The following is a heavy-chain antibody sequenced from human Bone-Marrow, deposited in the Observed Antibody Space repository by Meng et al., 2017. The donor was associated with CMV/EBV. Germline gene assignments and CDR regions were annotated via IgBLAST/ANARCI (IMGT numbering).Heavy chain of an antibody. Sequence: GESLKISCAASGFTLSDYTMQWVRQSPGKGLEWVALISYNGGFEYYSDSVKGRFTISRDNSKNRLYLRMDSLKTEDTAVYYCAREGGVRTAFDIWAKGQWSPSPQ. CDR2: ISYNGGFE. D-gene: IGHD3-16*01. J-gene: IGHJ3*02. CDR3: AREGGVRTAFDI. CDR1: GFTLSDYT. V-gene: IGHV3-30*04.